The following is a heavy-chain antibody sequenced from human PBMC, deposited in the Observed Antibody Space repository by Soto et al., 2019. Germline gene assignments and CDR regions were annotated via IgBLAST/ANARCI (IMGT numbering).Heavy chain of an antibody. V-gene: IGHV1-46*01. CDR3: ARKYTHAYSSSSAFDY. CDR2: INPSGGTT. J-gene: IGHJ4*01. Sequence: ASVKVSCKASGYTFTSYYMHWVRQAPGQGLEWMGIINPSGGTTGYAQKFQGRLTMTSDTSTGTVYLELSSLRSEDTAVYYCARKYTHAYSSSSAFDYWGHGTLVTVYS. CDR1: GYTFTSYY. D-gene: IGHD3-22*01.